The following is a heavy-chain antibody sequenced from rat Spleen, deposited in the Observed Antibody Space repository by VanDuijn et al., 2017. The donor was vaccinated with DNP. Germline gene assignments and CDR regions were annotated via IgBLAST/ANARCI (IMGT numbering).Heavy chain of an antibody. Sequence: EVQLRESGPGLVKPSQSLSLTCSVTGYSITSCCRWTWIRKFPGHKLEWMGYINSAGSTHYNPSLKSRISIIRDTSKNQFFLQVISVTPEDTATYYCARMHYGCDNWGQGVMVTVSS. D-gene: IGHD1-11*01. V-gene: IGHV3-3*01. CDR3: ARMHYGCDN. J-gene: IGHJ2*01. CDR1: GYSITSCCR. CDR2: INSAGST.